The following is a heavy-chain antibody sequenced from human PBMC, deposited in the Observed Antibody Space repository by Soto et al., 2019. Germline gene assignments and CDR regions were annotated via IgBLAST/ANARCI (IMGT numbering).Heavy chain of an antibody. CDR3: AKEHYGMDV. Sequence: QVQLVESGGGVVQPGRSLRLSCAASGFTFSSYGMHWVRQAPGKGLEWVAVISYDGSNKYYADSVKGRFTISRDNSKNTLYLQMNSLRAEDTAVDYCAKEHYGMDVWGQGTTVTVSS. V-gene: IGHV3-30*18. J-gene: IGHJ6*02. CDR1: GFTFSSYG. CDR2: ISYDGSNK.